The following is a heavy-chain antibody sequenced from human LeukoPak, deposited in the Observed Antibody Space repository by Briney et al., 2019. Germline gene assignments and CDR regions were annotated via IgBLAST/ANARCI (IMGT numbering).Heavy chain of an antibody. CDR1: GGSISSYY. D-gene: IGHD6-19*01. Sequence: SETLSLTCTVSGGSISSYYWSWIRQPPGKGLEWIGYIYYSGSTNYNPSLKSRVTISVDTSKNQFSLKLSSVTAADTAAYYCARSGAVAGQGDYWGQGTLVTVSS. J-gene: IGHJ4*02. V-gene: IGHV4-59*01. CDR3: ARSGAVAGQGDY. CDR2: IYYSGST.